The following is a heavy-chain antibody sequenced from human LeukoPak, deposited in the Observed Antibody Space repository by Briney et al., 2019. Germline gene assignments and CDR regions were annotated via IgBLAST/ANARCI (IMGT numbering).Heavy chain of an antibody. V-gene: IGHV3-53*01. J-gene: IGHJ6*02. CDR3: AKGIQTGYSFGMDI. Sequence: PGGSLRLSCAASGFTVSSNYMSWVRQAPGKGLEWVSVIYSGGSTYYADSVKGRFTISRDNSKNTLYLQMNSLRAEDTALYYCAKGIQTGYSFGMDIWGQGTTVTVSS. D-gene: IGHD5-18*01. CDR2: IYSGGST. CDR1: GFTVSSNY.